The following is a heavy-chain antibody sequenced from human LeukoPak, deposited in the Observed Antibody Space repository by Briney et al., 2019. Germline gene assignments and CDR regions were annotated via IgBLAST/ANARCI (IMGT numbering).Heavy chain of an antibody. CDR2: IWYDGSNK. Sequence: GGSLRLSCAASGFTLSSYGMHWVRQAPGKGLEWVAVIWYDGSNKYYADSVKGRFTISRDNSKNTLYLQMNSLRAEDTAVYYCARDSEGYYDSSGYYLDYWGQGTLVTVSS. CDR1: GFTLSSYG. D-gene: IGHD3-22*01. J-gene: IGHJ4*02. V-gene: IGHV3-33*01. CDR3: ARDSEGYYDSSGYYLDY.